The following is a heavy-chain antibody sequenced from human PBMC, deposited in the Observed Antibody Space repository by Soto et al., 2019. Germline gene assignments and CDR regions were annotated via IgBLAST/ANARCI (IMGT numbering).Heavy chain of an antibody. V-gene: IGHV4-31*03. Sequence: PSETLSLTCTVSGGSISSGGYYWSWIRQHPGKGLEWIGYIYYSGSTYYNPSLKSRVTISVDTSKNQFSLKLSSVTAADTAVYYCARAVLENYGMDVWGQGTTVTVSS. CDR2: IYYSGST. J-gene: IGHJ6*02. CDR1: GGSISSGGYY. CDR3: ARAVLENYGMDV.